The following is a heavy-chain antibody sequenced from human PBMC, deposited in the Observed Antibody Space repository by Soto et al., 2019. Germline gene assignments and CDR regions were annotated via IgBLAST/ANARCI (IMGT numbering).Heavy chain of an antibody. CDR3: VRDSKGDSSGYYYPSNY. CDR1: GFTFSSYA. CDR2: ISYDGSNK. V-gene: IGHV3-30*04. J-gene: IGHJ4*02. D-gene: IGHD3-22*01. Sequence: GGSLRLSCAASGFTFSSYAIQWVRQAPDKGLEWVAVISYDGSNKFYADYVKGRFTISRDNSENTLFLQMNSLRAEDTAVYYCVRDSKGDSSGYYYPSNYWGQGTLVTVSS.